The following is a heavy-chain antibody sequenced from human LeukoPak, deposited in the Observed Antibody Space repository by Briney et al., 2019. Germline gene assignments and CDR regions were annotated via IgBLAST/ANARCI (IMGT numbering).Heavy chain of an antibody. CDR1: GDSISGSC. CDR3: ARDRQWLENDY. Sequence: SETLSLTCTVSGDSISGSCWTWIRQPAGKGLEWIGRVYSSGSTNYNPSLKSRVTMSIDTSKNQLSLKLSSVTAADTAVYYCARDRQWLENDYWGQGTLVTVSS. D-gene: IGHD6-19*01. CDR2: VYSSGST. V-gene: IGHV4-4*07. J-gene: IGHJ4*02.